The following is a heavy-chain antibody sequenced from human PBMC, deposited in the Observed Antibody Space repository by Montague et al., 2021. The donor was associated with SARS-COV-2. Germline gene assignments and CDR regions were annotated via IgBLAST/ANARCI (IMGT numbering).Heavy chain of an antibody. CDR3: ARARTRFSLIVVVIDTFDI. V-gene: IGHV4-31*03. CDR1: GGSISSGGYY. CDR2: IYYSGST. J-gene: IGHJ3*02. Sequence: TLSPTCTVSGGSISSGGYYWSWIRQRPGKGLEWIAYIYYSGSTYYXPSLKSRVSISVDTSKNQFSLKLSSVTAADTAVYYCARARTRFSLIVVVIDTFDIWGRGTMVTVSS. D-gene: IGHD3-22*01.